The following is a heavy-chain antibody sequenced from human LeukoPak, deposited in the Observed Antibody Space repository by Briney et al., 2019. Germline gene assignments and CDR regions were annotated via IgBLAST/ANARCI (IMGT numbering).Heavy chain of an antibody. V-gene: IGHV3-43D*03. D-gene: IGHD3-10*01. CDR3: AKSKKGSAFAHFDF. CDR2: ITWDGGNT. CDR1: GFTFDDYA. Sequence: GSLILSCAASGFTFDDYAMHWVRQAPGKGLEWVSLITWDGGNTYYADSLKGRFTISRDNSKNSLYLQMNSLRAEDTALYYCAKSKKGSAFAHFDFWGQGTLVTVSS. J-gene: IGHJ4*02.